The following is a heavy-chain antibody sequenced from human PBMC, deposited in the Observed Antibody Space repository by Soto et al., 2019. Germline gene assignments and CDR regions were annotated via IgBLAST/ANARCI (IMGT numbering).Heavy chain of an antibody. D-gene: IGHD3-22*01. CDR3: ARDGDYYDSSGFQRDYHYYGMDV. J-gene: IGHJ6*02. CDR2: IIPMLGIA. V-gene: IGHV1-69*01. Sequence: QVQLVQSGAKVKKPGSSGKVSCQASGGSFSDYAISWVRQAPGQGLEWMGGIIPMLGIADNAQKFQGRVIITADEYTSTVYMELSSLRSEDTAVYYCARDGDYYDSSGFQRDYHYYGMDVWGQGTTVTVAS. CDR1: GGSFSDYA.